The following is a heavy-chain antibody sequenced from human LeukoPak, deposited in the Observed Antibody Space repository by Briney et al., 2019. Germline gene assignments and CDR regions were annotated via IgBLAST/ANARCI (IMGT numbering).Heavy chain of an antibody. CDR1: GGSFRNYY. D-gene: IGHD6-6*01. CDR3: AREIAARPWYFYYYMDV. V-gene: IGHV4-34*01. Sequence: SETLSLTCAVFGGSFRNYYWSWVRQPPGKGLEWIGEINHTGSTSCNPSLKSRVTISADASKSQVFLNLSSVTAADTAVYYCAREIAARPWYFYYYMDVWGKGTTVTVSS. J-gene: IGHJ6*03. CDR2: INHTGST.